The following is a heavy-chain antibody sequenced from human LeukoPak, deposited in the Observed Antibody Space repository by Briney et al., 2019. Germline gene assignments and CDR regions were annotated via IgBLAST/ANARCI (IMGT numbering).Heavy chain of an antibody. CDR3: AVMPTWIQRMGHEY. J-gene: IGHJ1*01. D-gene: IGHD5-18*01. V-gene: IGHV4-34*01. CDR2: IHHSGRH. Sequence: SETLSLTCAVYGGSFSGYYWSWIRQPPGKGLEWIGEIHHSGRHNYNPSLQSRVHLSVDPSKNHFSLKVSYVTAADTALYYCAVMPTWIQRMGHEYWGQGPLVSVSS. CDR1: GGSFSGYY.